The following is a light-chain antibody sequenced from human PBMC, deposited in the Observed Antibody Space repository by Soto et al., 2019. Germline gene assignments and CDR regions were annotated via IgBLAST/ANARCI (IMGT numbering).Light chain of an antibody. CDR2: DAS. J-gene: IGKJ1*01. Sequence: DIQMTQSPSTLSASVGDRVTITCRASQTVHEYLAWYQQKPGKAPNLLIYDASTLQSGVPSRFNGSRAGTEFTLTISSLQPADFATYYCQQYSTYPTFGQGTKVDIK. CDR1: QTVHEY. CDR3: QQYSTYPT. V-gene: IGKV1-5*01.